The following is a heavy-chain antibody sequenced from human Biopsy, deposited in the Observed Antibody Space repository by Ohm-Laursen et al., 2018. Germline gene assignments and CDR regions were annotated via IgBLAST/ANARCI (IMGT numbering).Heavy chain of an antibody. Sequence: SLRLSCAASEFNVDRNHMYWVRQAPGRGLEWVSMIHGSGRTDYADSVKGRFTVSRDNSKGTVYLQMNALRVDDTAMYYCAGAGGHSFWGQGALVTVSS. CDR2: IHGSGRT. V-gene: IGHV3-66*01. CDR3: AGAGGHSF. CDR1: EFNVDRNH. J-gene: IGHJ4*02. D-gene: IGHD3-16*01.